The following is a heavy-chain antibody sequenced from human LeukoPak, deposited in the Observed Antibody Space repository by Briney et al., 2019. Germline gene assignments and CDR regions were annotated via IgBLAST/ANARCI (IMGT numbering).Heavy chain of an antibody. Sequence: PGGSLRLSCTASGFTVSTNYMTWVRQAPGKGLEGVSIIYSGGSTYYADSVKGRFTISRDNSKNTLYLQMNTLRAEDTAVYYCARSSYCTKDSCYVGNWFDPWGQGTLVTVSS. CDR3: ARSSYCTKDSCYVGNWFDP. V-gene: IGHV3-53*01. D-gene: IGHD2-2*01. CDR1: GFTVSTNY. J-gene: IGHJ5*02. CDR2: IYSGGST.